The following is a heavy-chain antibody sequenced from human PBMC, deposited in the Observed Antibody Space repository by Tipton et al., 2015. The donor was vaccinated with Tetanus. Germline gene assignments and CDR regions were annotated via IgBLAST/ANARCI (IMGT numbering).Heavy chain of an antibody. CDR3: AKVPYDYDSRGPFDS. CDR1: GFSFRTCG. D-gene: IGHD3-22*01. V-gene: IGHV3-30*18. CDR2: ISYDGSLT. J-gene: IGHJ4*02. Sequence: QVQLVQSGGGVVQPGRSLRLSCAASGFSFRTCGMHWVRQAPGKGLEWVAVISYDGSLTYYAASVRGRFTISRDNSKNTLFLQMNSLRAEDTALYYCAKVPYDYDSRGPFDSWGQGTLVIVSS.